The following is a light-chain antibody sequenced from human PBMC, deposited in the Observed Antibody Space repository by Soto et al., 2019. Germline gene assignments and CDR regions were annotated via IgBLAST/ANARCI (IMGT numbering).Light chain of an antibody. CDR3: NSYTRSSTYV. Sequence: QSVLTQPASVSGSPGQSITISCTGTSSDVGDYIFVSWYQQHPGKAPKLIIYEVSNRPSGVSNRFSGSKSDNTASLTISGLQPEDEADYYCNSYTRSSTYVVGTGTKVTVL. V-gene: IGLV2-14*01. CDR2: EVS. J-gene: IGLJ1*01. CDR1: SSDVGDYIF.